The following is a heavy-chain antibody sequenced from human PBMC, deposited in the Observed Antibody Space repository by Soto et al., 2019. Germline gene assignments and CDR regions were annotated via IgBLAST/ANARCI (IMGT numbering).Heavy chain of an antibody. Sequence: TLSLTCAVYGGSFSGYYWSWIRQPPGKGLEWIGEINHSGSTNYNPSLKSRVTISVDTSKNQFSLKLSSVTAADTAVYYCARGRIAAAGRYYYGMDVWGQGTTVTVSS. D-gene: IGHD6-13*01. CDR3: ARGRIAAAGRYYYGMDV. CDR2: INHSGST. CDR1: GGSFSGYY. J-gene: IGHJ6*02. V-gene: IGHV4-34*01.